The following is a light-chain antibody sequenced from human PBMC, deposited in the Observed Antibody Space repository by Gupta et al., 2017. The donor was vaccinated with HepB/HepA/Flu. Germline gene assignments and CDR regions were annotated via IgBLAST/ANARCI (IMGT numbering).Light chain of an antibody. Sequence: DIQMTQSPSSLSASVRDRVTITCRASQSIRSYLNWYQQKPGKAPKLLIYAASSLQSGVPSRFSGSGSGTDFTLTISSLQPEDFATYYCQQSYSTPNTFGQGTKVEIK. CDR1: QSIRSY. CDR3: QQSYSTPNT. J-gene: IGKJ1*01. CDR2: AAS. V-gene: IGKV1-39*01.